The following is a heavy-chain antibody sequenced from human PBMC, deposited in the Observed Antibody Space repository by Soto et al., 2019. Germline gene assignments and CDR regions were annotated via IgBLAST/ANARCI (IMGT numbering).Heavy chain of an antibody. J-gene: IGHJ6*02. V-gene: IGHV3-48*03. D-gene: IGHD5-18*01. Sequence: EVQLVESGGGLVQPGGSLRLSCAASGCTFSSYEMNWVRQAPGKGLEWVSYISSSGSTIYYADSVKGRFTISRDNAKNSLYLQMNSLRAEDTAVYYCAREGYTAPGGRDYYGMDVWGQGTTVTVSS. CDR3: AREGYTAPGGRDYYGMDV. CDR1: GCTFSSYE. CDR2: ISSSGSTI.